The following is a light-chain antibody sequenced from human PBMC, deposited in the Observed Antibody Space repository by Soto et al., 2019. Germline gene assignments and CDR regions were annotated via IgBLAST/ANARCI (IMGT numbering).Light chain of an antibody. CDR3: SSFTSSTTYV. CDR2: DVS. V-gene: IGLV2-14*01. J-gene: IGLJ1*01. CDR1: SSDVGGYNY. Sequence: HSALTQPASVSGSPGQSITICCTGTSSDVGGYNYVSWYQQHPGKAPKLMIYDVSNRPSGVSNRFSGSKSGNTASLTISGLQTEDEADYYCSSFTSSTTYVFGTGTKVTVL.